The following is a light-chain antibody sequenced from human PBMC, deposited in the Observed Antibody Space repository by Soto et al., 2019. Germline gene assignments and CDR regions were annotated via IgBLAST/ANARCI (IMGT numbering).Light chain of an antibody. Sequence: DMQMTQSHSTLSASVGDRVTITCRASQGIRSWLAWYQQKPGKAPKLLIYDASSLESGVPSRYRGSGSGTEFTLTISSLQPDDFATYYCQQYNSYSSWTFGQGTKVDI. V-gene: IGKV1-5*01. CDR2: DAS. CDR1: QGIRSW. CDR3: QQYNSYSSWT. J-gene: IGKJ1*01.